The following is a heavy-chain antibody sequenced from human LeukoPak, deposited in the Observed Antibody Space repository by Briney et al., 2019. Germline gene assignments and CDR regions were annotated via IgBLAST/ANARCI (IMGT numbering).Heavy chain of an antibody. J-gene: IGHJ6*04. CDR1: GFTFDDYG. CDR3: AELGITMIGGV. Sequence: GGSLRLSCAASGFTFDDYGMSWVRQAPGKGLEWVSGINWNGARTGYADSVTGRFTISRDNAKNSLYLQMNSLRAEDTAVYYCAELGITMIGGVWGKGTTVTISS. V-gene: IGHV3-20*04. D-gene: IGHD3-10*02. CDR2: INWNGART.